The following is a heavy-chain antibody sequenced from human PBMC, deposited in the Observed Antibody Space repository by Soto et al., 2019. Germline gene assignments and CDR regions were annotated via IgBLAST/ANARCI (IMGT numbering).Heavy chain of an antibody. V-gene: IGHV3-23*01. J-gene: IGHJ4*02. CDR1: GFTFSSYA. CDR2: ISGSGGST. Sequence: GGSLRLSCAASGFTFSSYAMSWVRQAPGKGLEWVSAISGSGGSTYYADSVKGRFTISRDNSKNTLYLQMNSLRAEDTAVYYCAKDHVEMATIGTLIDYWGQGTLVTVSS. D-gene: IGHD5-12*01. CDR3: AKDHVEMATIGTLIDY.